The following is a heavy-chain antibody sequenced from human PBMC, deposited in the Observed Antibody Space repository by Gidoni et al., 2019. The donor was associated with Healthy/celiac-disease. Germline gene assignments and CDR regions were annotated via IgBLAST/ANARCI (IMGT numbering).Heavy chain of an antibody. J-gene: IGHJ6*02. V-gene: IGHV3-21*01. CDR1: GFTFSSYS. CDR2: ISSSSSYI. CDR3: ARQFVGSERKVNYYGMDV. Sequence: EVQLVESGGGLVKPGGSLRLACAASGFTFSSYSMNWVHQAPGQGMEGVSSISSSSSYIYYADSVKCRFTISRDNAKNSLYLQMNSLRAEDTAVYYCARQFVGSERKVNYYGMDVWGQGTTVTVSS. D-gene: IGHD1-26*01.